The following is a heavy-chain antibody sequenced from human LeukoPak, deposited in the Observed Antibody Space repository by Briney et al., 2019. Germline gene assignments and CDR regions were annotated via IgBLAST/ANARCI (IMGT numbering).Heavy chain of an antibody. Sequence: GGSLRLSCGASGFTFSSYAMTWVRQAPGKGLEWVSDISASGGSTNYADSVMGRFTISGDNSKNTLYLQMNSLRVEDTAVYYCAKDGAWAGSGSYFDYWGQGTLVTVSS. V-gene: IGHV3-23*01. CDR1: GFTFSSYA. CDR2: ISASGGST. CDR3: AKDGAWAGSGSYFDY. D-gene: IGHD3-10*01. J-gene: IGHJ4*02.